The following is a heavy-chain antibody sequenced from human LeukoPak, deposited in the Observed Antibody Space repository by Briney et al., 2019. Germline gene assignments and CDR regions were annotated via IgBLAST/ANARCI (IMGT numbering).Heavy chain of an antibody. CDR2: IHYSGST. Sequence: PSETLSLTCTLSGGSLSNYYWSWIRQPPGKGLEWIAYIHYSGSTHYNPSLKSRVTISLDTSKNQFSLKLSSVTAADTAVYYCARSPGWAAAGNEYYFDYWGQGILVTVSS. D-gene: IGHD6-13*01. J-gene: IGHJ4*02. CDR1: GGSLSNYY. V-gene: IGHV4-59*01. CDR3: ARSPGWAAAGNEYYFDY.